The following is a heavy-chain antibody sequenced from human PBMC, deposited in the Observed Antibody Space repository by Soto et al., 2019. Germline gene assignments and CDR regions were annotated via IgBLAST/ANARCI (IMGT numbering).Heavy chain of an antibody. V-gene: IGHV1-69*08. J-gene: IGHJ4*02. D-gene: IGHD1-26*01. Sequence: QVQLVKSGAEVKKPGSSVKVSCKASGGTFSNYTISWVHQAPGQGFKWMGRIIPILGIANYAQKFQGRVTITADKSTSTAYMELSSLRSEDTAVYYCARDGISPYYFDYWGQGTLVTVSS. CDR1: GGTFSNYT. CDR3: ARDGISPYYFDY. CDR2: IIPILGIA.